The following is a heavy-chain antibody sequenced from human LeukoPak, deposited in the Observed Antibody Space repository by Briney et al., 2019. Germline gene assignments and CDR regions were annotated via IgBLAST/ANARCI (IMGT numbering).Heavy chain of an antibody. D-gene: IGHD2-15*01. CDR3: ARSYCSGGSCYRANYYYYYYMDV. J-gene: IGHJ6*03. CDR2: INTNTGSP. V-gene: IGHV7-4-1*02. Sequence: ASVKVSCKASGYTFTSYAMNWVRQAPGQGLEWMGWINTNTGSPAYAQGFTGRFVFSLDTSVSTAYLQISSLKAEDTAVYYCARSYCSGGSCYRANYYYYYYMDVWGKGTTVTVSS. CDR1: GYTFTSYA.